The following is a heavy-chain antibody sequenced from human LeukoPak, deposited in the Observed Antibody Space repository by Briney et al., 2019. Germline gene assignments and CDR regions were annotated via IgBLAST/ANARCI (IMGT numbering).Heavy chain of an antibody. V-gene: IGHV3-21*01. CDR2: ISSSSSYI. CDR1: GFTFSSYS. CDR3: AREIGYYDSSGYYTGDAFDI. J-gene: IGHJ3*02. D-gene: IGHD3-22*01. Sequence: PGGSLRLSCAASGFTFSSYSMNWVRQAPGKGLEWVSSISSSSSYIYYADSVKGRFTISRDNAKNSLYLQMNSLRAEDTAVYCCAREIGYYDSSGYYTGDAFDIWGQGTMVTVSS.